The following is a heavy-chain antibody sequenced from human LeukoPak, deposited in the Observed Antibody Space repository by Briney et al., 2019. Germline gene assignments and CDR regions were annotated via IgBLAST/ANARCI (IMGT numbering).Heavy chain of an antibody. CDR3: ARLDYGDYVTFDY. D-gene: IGHD4-17*01. CDR2: IYYSGCT. V-gene: IGHV4-59*01. J-gene: IGHJ4*02. CDR1: GGSISSYY. Sequence: SETLSLTCTVSGGSISSYYWSWLRRPPGKGVEGIWYIYYSGCTNSNPSLKSRVTISVDTSTNLFSLKLSSVTSADTAVYYCARLDYGDYVTFDYWGQGTLVTVSS.